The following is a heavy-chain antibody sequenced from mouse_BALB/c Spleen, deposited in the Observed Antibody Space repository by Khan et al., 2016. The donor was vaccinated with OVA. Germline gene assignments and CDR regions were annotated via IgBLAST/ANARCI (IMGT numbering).Heavy chain of an antibody. V-gene: IGHV2-6-5*01. Sequence: QVQLKESGPGLVAPSQSLSITCTVSGFSLTDYAVSWIRQPPGKGLEWLGVIWVSGSKYYNSVLKPRLSISKDNFKSQVFLMMNSLQADATAMYYCARDPPYYSMDYWGQGTSVTVSS. J-gene: IGHJ4*01. CDR2: IWVSGSK. CDR3: ARDPPYYSMDY. CDR1: GFSLTDYA.